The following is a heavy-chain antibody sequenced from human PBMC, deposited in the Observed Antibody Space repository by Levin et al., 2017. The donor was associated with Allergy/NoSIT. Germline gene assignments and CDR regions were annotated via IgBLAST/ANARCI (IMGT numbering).Heavy chain of an antibody. J-gene: IGHJ6*03. V-gene: IGHV3-7*01. CDR3: ARDSSPATHYDFWSGYDSPPRDMDV. CDR1: GFTFSSYW. CDR2: IKQDGSEK. D-gene: IGHD3-3*01. Sequence: GESLKISCAASGFTFSSYWMSWVRQAPGKGLEWVANIKQDGSEKYYVDSVKGRFTISRDNAKNSLYLQMNSLRAEDTAVYYCARDSSPATHYDFWSGYDSPPRDMDVWGKGTTVTVSS.